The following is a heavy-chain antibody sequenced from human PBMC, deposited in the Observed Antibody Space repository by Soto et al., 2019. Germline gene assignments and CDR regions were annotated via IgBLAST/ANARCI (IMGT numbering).Heavy chain of an antibody. CDR2: IIPIFGTA. CDR1: GGTFSSYA. J-gene: IGHJ6*02. D-gene: IGHD5-18*01. V-gene: IGHV1-69*13. CDR3: ARSDTAMVNRGGLAKKYYYYYGMDV. Sequence: GASVKVSCKASGGTFSSYAISWVRQAPGQGLEWMGGIIPIFGTANYAQKFQGRVTITADESTSTAYMELSSLRSEDTAVYYCARSDTAMVNRGGLAKKYYYYYGMDVWGQGTTVTVSS.